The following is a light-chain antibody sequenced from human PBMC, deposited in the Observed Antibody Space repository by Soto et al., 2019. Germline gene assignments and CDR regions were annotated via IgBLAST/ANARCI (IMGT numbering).Light chain of an antibody. V-gene: IGKV3-11*01. CDR3: QQRSNWPPT. CDR2: DAS. CDR1: QRVYSNY. J-gene: IGKJ4*01. Sequence: WTLSPGTLSLSPGERATLSCRASQRVYSNYLAWYQQKPGQAPRLLIYDASNRATGIPARFSGSGSGTDFTLTISSLEPEDFAVYYCQQRSNWPPTFGGGTKVDIK.